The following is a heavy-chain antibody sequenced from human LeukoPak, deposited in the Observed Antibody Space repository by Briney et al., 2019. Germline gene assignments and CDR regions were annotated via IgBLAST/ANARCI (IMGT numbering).Heavy chain of an antibody. Sequence: PGGSLRLSCAASGFSFSSYTMNWVRQASGKGLEWVSSITTSSYMNYADSVEGRLTISRDNAKNSLYLQMNSLRAEDTAVYYCARDPTHSSGWSDAFDIWGQGTMVTVSS. J-gene: IGHJ3*02. CDR2: ITTSSYM. CDR1: GFSFSSYT. V-gene: IGHV3-21*01. D-gene: IGHD6-19*01. CDR3: ARDPTHSSGWSDAFDI.